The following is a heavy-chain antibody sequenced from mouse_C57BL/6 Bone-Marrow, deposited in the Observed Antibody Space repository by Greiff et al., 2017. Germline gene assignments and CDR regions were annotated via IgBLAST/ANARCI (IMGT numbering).Heavy chain of an antibody. CDR2: IYPRSGNT. V-gene: IGHV1-81*01. CDR1: GYTFTSYG. J-gene: IGHJ3*01. Sequence: ESGAELARPGASVKLSCKASGYTFTSYGISWVKQRTGQGLEWIGEIYPRSGNTYYNEKFKGKATLTADKSSSTAYMELRSLTSEDSAVYFCARFPIYYYGSAWFAYWGQGTLVTVSA. D-gene: IGHD1-1*01. CDR3: ARFPIYYYGSAWFAY.